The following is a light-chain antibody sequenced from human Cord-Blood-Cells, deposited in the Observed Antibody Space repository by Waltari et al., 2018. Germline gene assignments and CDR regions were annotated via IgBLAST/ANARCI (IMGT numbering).Light chain of an antibody. Sequence: QAALTQPASLSGSTGQSITISCSGTSSDVGGYNDVSWYQQHPGKAPKLMIYDVSKRPSGVSTRFSGSKSGNTASLTISGLQAEDEADYSCSSYTSSSTWVFGGGTKLTVL. CDR2: DVS. J-gene: IGLJ3*02. CDR1: SSDVGGYND. V-gene: IGLV2-14*01. CDR3: SSYTSSSTWV.